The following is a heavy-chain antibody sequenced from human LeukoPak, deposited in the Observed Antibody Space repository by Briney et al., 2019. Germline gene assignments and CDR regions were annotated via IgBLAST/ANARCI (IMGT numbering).Heavy chain of an antibody. J-gene: IGHJ4*02. CDR1: GFTFSNAW. CDR2: IKSKTDGGTT. D-gene: IGHD3-10*01. CDR3: TTLWFGDLPPPDY. V-gene: IGHV3-15*01. Sequence: GGSLRLSCAASGFTFSNAWMSWVRQAPGKGLEWVGRIKSKTDGGTTDYAAPVKGRFTISRDDSKNTLYLQMNSLKTEDTAVYYCTTLWFGDLPPPDYWGQGTLVTVSS.